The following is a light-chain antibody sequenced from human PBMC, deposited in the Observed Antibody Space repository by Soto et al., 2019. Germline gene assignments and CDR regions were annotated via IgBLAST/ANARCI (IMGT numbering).Light chain of an antibody. Sequence: EIVLTQSPGTLSLSPGERATLSCRASQTVSSNSLSWYQQKPGQAPRLLIYSASGRATGIPDRFSGSGSGTNFIRTISILEPEDFAVYDWHHYGSSPWTVGQYKKVEI. V-gene: IGKV3-20*01. CDR2: SAS. CDR3: HHYGSSPWT. J-gene: IGKJ1*01. CDR1: QTVSSNS.